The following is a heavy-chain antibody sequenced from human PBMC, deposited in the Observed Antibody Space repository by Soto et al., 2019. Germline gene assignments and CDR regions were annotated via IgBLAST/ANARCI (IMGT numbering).Heavy chain of an antibody. CDR2: IYPGDSDT. D-gene: IGHD3-3*01. V-gene: IGHV5-51*01. Sequence: GESLKISCKGSGYSFTSYWIGWVRQMPGKGLEWMGIIYPGDSDTRYSPSFQGQVTISADKSISTAYLQWSSLKASDTAMYYCARRITTFGSHPSDAFDIWGQGTMVTVSS. CDR3: ARRITTFGSHPSDAFDI. CDR1: GYSFTSYW. J-gene: IGHJ3*02.